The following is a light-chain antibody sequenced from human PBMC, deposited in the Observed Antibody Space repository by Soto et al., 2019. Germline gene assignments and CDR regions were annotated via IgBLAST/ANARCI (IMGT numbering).Light chain of an antibody. Sequence: EIVMTQSPATLSVSPGERATLSCRASQSVSSNLAWYQKKPGQAPRLLVYGASTRATGVPARFSGSESGTEFTLTISSLQSEDFAVYYCQQYNNWPLTFGGGNKVEIK. CDR2: GAS. V-gene: IGKV3-15*01. J-gene: IGKJ4*01. CDR3: QQYNNWPLT. CDR1: QSVSSN.